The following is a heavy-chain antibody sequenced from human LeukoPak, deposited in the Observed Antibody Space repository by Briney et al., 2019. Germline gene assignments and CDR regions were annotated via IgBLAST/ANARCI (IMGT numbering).Heavy chain of an antibody. V-gene: IGHV4-39*01. J-gene: IGHJ3*02. Sequence: PSETLSLTCAVSGGSISSSTYYWGWIRQPPGKGLDWIGNIYYSGSTHYKPSLKSRVTISIDTSKNQFSLTLSSVTAADTAVYYCARLPRPVGRIPHNAFDIWGQGTMVTVSS. CDR2: IYYSGST. CDR1: GGSISSSTYY. D-gene: IGHD1-26*01. CDR3: ARLPRPVGRIPHNAFDI.